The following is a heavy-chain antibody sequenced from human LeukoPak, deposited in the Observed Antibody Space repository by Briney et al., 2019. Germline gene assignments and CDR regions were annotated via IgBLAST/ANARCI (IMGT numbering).Heavy chain of an antibody. D-gene: IGHD3-9*01. CDR3: GKDGLFRYFDWLLS. Sequence: TGGSLRLSCAASGFTFSSYGMHWVRQAPGKGLEWVAFIRYEGSNKYYADSVKGRFTISRDNSKNTLYLQMNSLRGGDRAVYYRGKDGLFRYFDWLLSWGQGTLVTVSS. J-gene: IGHJ5*02. CDR2: IRYEGSNK. CDR1: GFTFSSYG. V-gene: IGHV3-30*02.